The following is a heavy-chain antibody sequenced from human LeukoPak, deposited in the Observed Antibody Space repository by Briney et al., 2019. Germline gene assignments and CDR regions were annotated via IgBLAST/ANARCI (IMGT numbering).Heavy chain of an antibody. Sequence: SETLSLTCAVYGGSFSGYYWSWIRQPPGKGLEWIGEINHSGSTNYNPSLKSRVTISVDTSKNQFSLKLSSVTAADTAVYYCARHSYGPGHDYWRQGTLVTVSP. D-gene: IGHD5-18*01. J-gene: IGHJ4*02. V-gene: IGHV4-34*01. CDR1: GGSFSGYY. CDR2: INHSGST. CDR3: ARHSYGPGHDY.